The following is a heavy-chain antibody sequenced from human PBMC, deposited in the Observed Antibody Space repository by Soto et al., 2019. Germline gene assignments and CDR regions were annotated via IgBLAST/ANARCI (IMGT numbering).Heavy chain of an antibody. J-gene: IGHJ4*02. Sequence: PGGSLRLSCAASGFTFSDYYMSWIRQAPGKGLEWVSYITSSGSSIYYADSVKGRFTISRDNAKNSLYLQMNSLRAEDTAVYYCARDKGQLVPADGYWGQGTLLTVSS. CDR2: ITSSGSSI. CDR1: GFTFSDYY. D-gene: IGHD6-6*01. V-gene: IGHV3-11*01. CDR3: ARDKGQLVPADGY.